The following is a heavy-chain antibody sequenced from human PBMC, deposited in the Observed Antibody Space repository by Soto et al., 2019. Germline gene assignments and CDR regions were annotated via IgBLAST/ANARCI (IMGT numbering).Heavy chain of an antibody. CDR3: ARDMPYAAGSLAGCDY. Sequence: SETLSLTCTVSRDSITGSYWSWIRQPPGKTLEWIGYIYHSGTTTYNPSLKSRVSISVDTSKNQFSLRLTSVIAADTAVYYCARDMPYAAGSLAGCDYWGQGILVTVSS. J-gene: IGHJ4*02. D-gene: IGHD1-26*01. CDR2: IYHSGTT. CDR1: RDSITGSY. V-gene: IGHV4-59*01.